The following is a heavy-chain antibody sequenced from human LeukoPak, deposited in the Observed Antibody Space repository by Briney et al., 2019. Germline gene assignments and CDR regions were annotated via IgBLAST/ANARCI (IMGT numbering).Heavy chain of an antibody. V-gene: IGHV4-39*07. Sequence: SETLSLTCTVSGGSISSSSYYWGWIRQPPGKGLEWIGSIYYSGSTYYNPSLKSRVTISVDTSKNQFSLKLSSVTAADTAVYYCARSSSGWYKAEFDYWGQGTLVTVSS. CDR3: ARSSSGWYKAEFDY. CDR1: GGSISSSSYY. CDR2: IYYSGST. D-gene: IGHD6-19*01. J-gene: IGHJ4*02.